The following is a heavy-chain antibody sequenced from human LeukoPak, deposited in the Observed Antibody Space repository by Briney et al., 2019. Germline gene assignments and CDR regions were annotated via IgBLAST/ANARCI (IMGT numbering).Heavy chain of an antibody. CDR2: INSSSSTI. V-gene: IGHV3-48*02. D-gene: IGHD6-13*01. CDR1: GFTFSSYS. J-gene: IGHJ4*02. CDR3: ARDRGSSSWPVDY. Sequence: GGSLRLSCAASGFTFSSYSMNWVRQAPGKGLEWVSYINSSSSTIYYADSVKGRFTISRDNAKNPLYLQMNSLRDEDTAVYYCARDRGSSSWPVDYWGQGTLVTVSS.